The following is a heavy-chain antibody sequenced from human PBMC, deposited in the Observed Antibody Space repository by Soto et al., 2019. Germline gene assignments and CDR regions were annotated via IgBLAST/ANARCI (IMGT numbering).Heavy chain of an antibody. CDR1: GYTFTDHG. CDR2: ISAYSDYT. Sequence: QIQLVQSGAEVKKPGASVKVSCKASGYTFTDHGISWVRQAPGQGFEWMGWISAYSDYTAYAQKFQGRVTMTTDKSTNTADMELRSLTSDDTAVYYCAKDRPRFTQNFLDVYWGQGTLVTVSS. CDR3: AKDRPRFTQNFLDVY. V-gene: IGHV1-18*01. J-gene: IGHJ4*02.